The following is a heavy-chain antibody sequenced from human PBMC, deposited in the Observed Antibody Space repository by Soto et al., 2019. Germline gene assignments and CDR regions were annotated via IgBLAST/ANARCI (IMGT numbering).Heavy chain of an antibody. Sequence: GGSLRLSCAASGFTFSSYAMSWVRQAPGKGLEWVSAISGSGGSTYYADSVKGRFTISRDNSKNTLYLQMNSLRAEDTAVYYCAKDRVVVDTATDDAFDIWGQGTMVTVS. V-gene: IGHV3-23*01. D-gene: IGHD5-18*01. CDR1: GFTFSSYA. CDR3: AKDRVVVDTATDDAFDI. J-gene: IGHJ3*02. CDR2: ISGSGGST.